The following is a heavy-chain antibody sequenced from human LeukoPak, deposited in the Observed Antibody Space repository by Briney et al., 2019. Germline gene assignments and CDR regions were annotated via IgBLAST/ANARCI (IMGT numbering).Heavy chain of an antibody. J-gene: IGHJ4*02. CDR1: GFTFSNAW. CDR2: IKTKTQGEAT. D-gene: IGHD1-26*01. V-gene: IGHV3-15*01. Sequence: QSGGSLRLSCAASGFTFSNAWMSWVRQAPGKGLEWVGQIKTKTQGEATDYAAPVKGRFTISRDDSKDTLFLQMSSLKTEDTAVYYCTAGVGATAQDYWGQGTLVTVSS. CDR3: TAGVGATAQDY.